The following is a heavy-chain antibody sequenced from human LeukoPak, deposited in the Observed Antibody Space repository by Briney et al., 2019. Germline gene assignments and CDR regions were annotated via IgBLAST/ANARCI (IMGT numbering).Heavy chain of an antibody. CDR1: GFDSGFTLSSYW. Sequence: PGGSLRLSCAASGFDSGFTLSSYWMHWLRQAPGKGLVWVSRIYSDGSGTSYAESVKGRFTISRDNAKNTLFLQMNSLTAEDTAVYYCATDRAHAFDLWGQGTMVTVS. V-gene: IGHV3-74*01. CDR3: ATDRAHAFDL. J-gene: IGHJ3*01. CDR2: IYSDGSGT.